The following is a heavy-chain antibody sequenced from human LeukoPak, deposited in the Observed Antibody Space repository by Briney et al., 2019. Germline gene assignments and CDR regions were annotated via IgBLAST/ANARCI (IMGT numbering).Heavy chain of an antibody. CDR3: ARAQTVVAATPGGY. Sequence: GASVKVSCKASGYTFTGYYMHWVRQAPGQGLEWMGWINPNSGGTNYAQKFQGRVTMTRDTSIGTVYMDLSRLGSDDTAVYYCARAQTVVAATPGGYWGQGTLVTVSS. V-gene: IGHV1-2*02. CDR2: INPNSGGT. CDR1: GYTFTGYY. D-gene: IGHD2-15*01. J-gene: IGHJ4*02.